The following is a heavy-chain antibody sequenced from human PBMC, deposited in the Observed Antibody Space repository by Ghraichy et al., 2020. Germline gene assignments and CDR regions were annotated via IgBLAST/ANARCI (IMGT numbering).Heavy chain of an antibody. V-gene: IGHV3-23*01. CDR3: AKGQFFGVVTGGMDV. CDR2: ISGSGGST. J-gene: IGHJ6*02. CDR1: GFTFSSYA. Sequence: GGSLRLSCAASGFTFSSYAMSWVRQAPGKGLEWVSAISGSGGSTYYADSVKGRFTISRDNSKNTLYLQMNSLRAEDTAVYYCAKGQFFGVVTGGMDVWGQGTTVTVSS. D-gene: IGHD3-3*01.